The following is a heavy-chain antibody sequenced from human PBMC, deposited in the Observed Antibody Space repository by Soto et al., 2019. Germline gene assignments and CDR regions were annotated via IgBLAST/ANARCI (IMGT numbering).Heavy chain of an antibody. Sequence: SVKVSCKPSGYTFTSYGITWVRQAPGQGREWMGWISAYNGNTNYAQKLQGIVTMTTDTSTSTAYLELRSLRCHDLAVYYYARAPACASGWHAYNWCGPWGQGTLLNVPS. D-gene: IGHD6-19*01. CDR2: ISAYNGNT. CDR1: GYTFTSYG. J-gene: IGHJ5*02. CDR3: ARAPACASGWHAYNWCGP. V-gene: IGHV1-18*03.